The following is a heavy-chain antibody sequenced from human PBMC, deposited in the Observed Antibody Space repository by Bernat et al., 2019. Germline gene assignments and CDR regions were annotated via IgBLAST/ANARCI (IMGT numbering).Heavy chain of an antibody. J-gene: IGHJ4*02. CDR3: AKDPSQWLVQGYFDY. CDR2: ISYDGSNK. CDR1: GFTFSSYG. V-gene: IGHV3-30*18. Sequence: QVQLVESGGGVVQPGRSLRLSCAASGFTFSSYGMHWVRQAPSKGLEWVAVISYDGSNKYYADSVKGRFTISRDNSKNTLYLQMNSLRAEDTAVYYCAKDPSQWLVQGYFDYWGQGTLVTVSS. D-gene: IGHD6-19*01.